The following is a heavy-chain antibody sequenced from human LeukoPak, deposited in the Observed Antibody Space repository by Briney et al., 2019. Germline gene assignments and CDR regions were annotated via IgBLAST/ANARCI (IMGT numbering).Heavy chain of an antibody. Sequence: ASVNVSCKASGYTFTGYYMHWVRQAPGQGLEWMGWINPSSGGTNYAQKFQGRVTMTRDTSISTAYMELSRLRSDDTAVYYCARSFDWLTRYYFDYWGKGTLVSVSS. CDR3: ARSFDWLTRYYFDY. CDR2: INPSSGGT. J-gene: IGHJ4*02. CDR1: GYTFTGYY. D-gene: IGHD3-9*01. V-gene: IGHV1-2*02.